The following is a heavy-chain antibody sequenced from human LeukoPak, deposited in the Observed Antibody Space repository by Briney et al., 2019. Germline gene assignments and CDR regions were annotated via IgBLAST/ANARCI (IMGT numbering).Heavy chain of an antibody. Sequence: SVNFSCKASGGTFSSYAISWVRQAPGQGLEWMGGIIPIFGTANYAQKFQGRVTITADESTSTAYMELSSLRSEDTAVYYCARVEGYSYHFDYWGKGTLVTVS. V-gene: IGHV1-69*01. CDR3: ARVEGYSYHFDY. J-gene: IGHJ4*02. D-gene: IGHD5-18*01. CDR2: IIPIFGTA. CDR1: GGTFSSYA.